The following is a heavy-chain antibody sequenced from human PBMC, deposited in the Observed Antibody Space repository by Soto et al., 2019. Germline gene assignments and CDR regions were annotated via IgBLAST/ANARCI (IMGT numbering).Heavy chain of an antibody. CDR2: IVPNVGTV. V-gene: IGHV1-69*06. J-gene: IGHJ4*02. D-gene: IGHD3-3*01. CDR1: GGTLSSFINYP. CDR3: ARRDTSGFLRYFDN. Sequence: QMQLVQSGAEVKKPGSSVKVSYKASGGTLSSFINYPINWVRQAPGQGLEWMGGIVPNVGTVNYAQKFQGRVRITADKSTGTAYMEVSSLRSEDTALYYCARRDTSGFLRYFDNWGQGTLVTVSS.